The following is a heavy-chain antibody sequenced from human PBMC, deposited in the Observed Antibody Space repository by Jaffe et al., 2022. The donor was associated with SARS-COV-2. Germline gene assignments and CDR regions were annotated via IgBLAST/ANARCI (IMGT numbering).Heavy chain of an antibody. V-gene: IGHV1-46*01. J-gene: IGHJ4*02. CDR3: ARGLGGSYRTFDY. Sequence: QVQLVQSGAEVKKPGASVKVSCKASGYIFTSNYIHWVRQAPGQGLEWMGIINPSGGTTTTYAQRFQGRVTVTKDMSTGTVYMELTSLTSEDTAVYYCARGLGGSYRTFDYWGQGTLVTVSS. CDR2: INPSGGTTT. CDR1: GYIFTSNY. D-gene: IGHD1-26*01.